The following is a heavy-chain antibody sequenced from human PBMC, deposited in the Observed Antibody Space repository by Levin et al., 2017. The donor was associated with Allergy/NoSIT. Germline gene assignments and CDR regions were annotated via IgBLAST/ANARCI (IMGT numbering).Heavy chain of an antibody. CDR3: AKAAVAD. V-gene: IGHV3-30*18. CDR1: GFTFSTYG. Sequence: GALRLSCTASGFTFSTYGMHWVRQAPGKGLDWVALITSNGNNIYYADSVKGRFTISRDNYKNTLFLQMNSLRAEDTAVYYCAKAAVADWGQGTLVTVSS. J-gene: IGHJ4*02. CDR2: ITSNGNNI.